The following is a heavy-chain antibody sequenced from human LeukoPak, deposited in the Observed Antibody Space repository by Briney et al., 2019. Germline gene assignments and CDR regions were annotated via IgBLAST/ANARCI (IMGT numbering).Heavy chain of an antibody. V-gene: IGHV4-34*01. D-gene: IGHD6-19*01. J-gene: IGHJ4*02. CDR3: ARTYSSGQGAYY. CDR1: GGSFSGYY. Sequence: PSETLSLACAVYGGSFSGYYWSWIRQPPGMGLEWIGSIHYSGSTYFNPSLKSRVTISVDTAKNQFSLNLTSVTAADNAVYYCARTYSSGQGAYYWGQGTLVTVSS. CDR2: IHYSGST.